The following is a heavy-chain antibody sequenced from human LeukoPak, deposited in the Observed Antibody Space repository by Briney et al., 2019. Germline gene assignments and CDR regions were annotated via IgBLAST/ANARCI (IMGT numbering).Heavy chain of an antibody. D-gene: IGHD1-26*01. Sequence: ASVKVSCKASGYTFTGYYMHWVRQAPGQGLEWMGWINPNSGGTNYAQKFQGRVTMTRDTSISTAYMELSRLRSDDTAVYYCARLGHIVGATGTDCWGQGTLVTVSS. CDR2: INPNSGGT. J-gene: IGHJ4*02. V-gene: IGHV1-2*02. CDR1: GYTFTGYY. CDR3: ARLGHIVGATGTDC.